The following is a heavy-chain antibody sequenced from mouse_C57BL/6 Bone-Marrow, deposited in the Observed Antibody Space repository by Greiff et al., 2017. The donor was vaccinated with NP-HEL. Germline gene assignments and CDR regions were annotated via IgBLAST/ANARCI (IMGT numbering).Heavy chain of an antibody. Sequence: QVQLQQPGAELVRPGTSVKLSCKASGYTFTSYWMHWVKQRPGQGLEWIGVIDPSDSYTNYNQKFKGKATLTVDTSSSTAYMQLSSLTSEDAAVYYCARYVWYFDYWGQGTTLTVSS. CDR1: GYTFTSYW. CDR3: ARYVWYFDY. V-gene: IGHV1-59*01. J-gene: IGHJ2*01. CDR2: IDPSDSYT.